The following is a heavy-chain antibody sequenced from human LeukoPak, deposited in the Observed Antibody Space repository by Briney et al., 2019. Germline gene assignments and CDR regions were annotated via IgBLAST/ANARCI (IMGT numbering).Heavy chain of an antibody. CDR2: ISSSGSTI. J-gene: IGHJ4*02. V-gene: IGHV3-48*03. CDR1: GFTFSSYE. CDR3: ATGRGSSWYESLDY. D-gene: IGHD6-13*01. Sequence: GGSLRLSCAASGFTFSSYEMNWVRQAPGKGLEWVSYISSSGSTIYYADSVKGRFTISRDNAKNSLYLQVNTLRAEDTAVYYCATGRGSSWYESLDYWGQGTLVTVSS.